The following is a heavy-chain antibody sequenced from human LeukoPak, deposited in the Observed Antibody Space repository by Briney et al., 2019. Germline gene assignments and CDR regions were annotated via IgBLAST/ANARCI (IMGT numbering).Heavy chain of an antibody. Sequence: GGSLRLSYAASGFTFDDYAMHWVRQAPGKGLEWVSGISWNSGSIGYADSVKGRFTISRDNAKNSLYLQMNSLRAEDTALYYCAKDRATVTTGYFDYWGQGTLVTVSS. D-gene: IGHD4-17*01. CDR1: GFTFDDYA. J-gene: IGHJ4*02. V-gene: IGHV3-9*01. CDR2: ISWNSGSI. CDR3: AKDRATVTTGYFDY.